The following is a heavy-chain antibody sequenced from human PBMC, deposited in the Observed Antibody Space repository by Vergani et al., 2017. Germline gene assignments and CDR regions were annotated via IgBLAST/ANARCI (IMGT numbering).Heavy chain of an antibody. D-gene: IGHD6-19*01. CDR3: TTDVAVAGRYFDL. V-gene: IGHV3-15*01. J-gene: IGHJ2*01. CDR1: GFTFSNDW. CDR2: IKSKTDGGTT. Sequence: EVQLVESGGGLVKPGGSLRLSCAASGFTFSNDWMSWVRQAPGKGLEWVGRIKSKTDGGTTDYAAPVKGRFTISRDDSKNTLYLQMNSLKTEDTAVYYCTTDVAVAGRYFDLWGRGTLVTVSS.